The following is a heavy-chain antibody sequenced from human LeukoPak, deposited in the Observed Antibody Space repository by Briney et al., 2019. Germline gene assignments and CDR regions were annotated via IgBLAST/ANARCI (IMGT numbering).Heavy chain of an antibody. D-gene: IGHD3-3*01. CDR3: XXXXDYXXXSGHYKNWFDS. CDR1: GFTFSSYA. CDR2: ISGSGYSGSGYST. V-gene: IGHV3-23*01. J-gene: IGHJ5*01. Sequence: GGSLRLSCAASGFTFSSYAMSWVRQAPGKGLEWVSAISGSGYSGSGYSTYYADSVKGRFTISRDNFKNTLYLQMNSLRAEDTXXYYCXXXXDYXXXSGHYKNWFDSWGQGXLVTVXX.